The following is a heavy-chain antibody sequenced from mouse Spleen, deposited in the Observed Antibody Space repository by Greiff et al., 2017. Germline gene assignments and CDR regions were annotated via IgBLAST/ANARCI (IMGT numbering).Heavy chain of an antibody. D-gene: IGHD2-14*01. CDR2: IYPGDGDT. J-gene: IGHJ2*01. V-gene: IGHV1-82*01. Sequence: VQLQQSGPELVKPGASVKISCKASGYAFSSSWMNWVKQRPGKGLEWIGRIYPGDGDTNYNGKFKGKATLTADKSSSTAYMQLSSLTSEDSAVYYCARSYRYFDYWGQGTTLTVSS. CDR1: GYAFSSSW. CDR3: ARSYRYFDY.